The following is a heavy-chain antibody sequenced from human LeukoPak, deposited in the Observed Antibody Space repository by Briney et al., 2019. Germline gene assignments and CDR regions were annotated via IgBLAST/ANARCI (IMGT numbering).Heavy chain of an antibody. J-gene: IGHJ4*02. Sequence: GRSLRLSCAASGFTFSSYAMHWVRQAPGKGLEWVAVISYDGSNKYYADSVKGRFTISRDNSKNTLYLQMNSLRAEDTAVYYCASEIMITFGGVIAPPDYWGQGTLVTVSS. D-gene: IGHD3-16*02. V-gene: IGHV3-30-3*01. CDR3: ASEIMITFGGVIAPPDY. CDR1: GFTFSSYA. CDR2: ISYDGSNK.